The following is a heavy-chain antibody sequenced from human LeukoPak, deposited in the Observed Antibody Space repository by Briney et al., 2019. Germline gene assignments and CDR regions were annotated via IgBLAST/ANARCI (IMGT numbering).Heavy chain of an antibody. J-gene: IGHJ6*03. CDR1: GYTFTSYY. Sequence: ASVKVSCKASGYTFTSYYMHWVRQAPGQGLEWMGIINPSGGSTSYAQKFQGRVTMTRDMSTSTVYMELSNLRSEDTAVYYCARGSLTITMVRGDPRVDYMDVWGKGTTVTVSS. CDR2: INPSGGST. CDR3: ARGSLTITMVRGDPRVDYMDV. D-gene: IGHD3-10*01. V-gene: IGHV1-46*01.